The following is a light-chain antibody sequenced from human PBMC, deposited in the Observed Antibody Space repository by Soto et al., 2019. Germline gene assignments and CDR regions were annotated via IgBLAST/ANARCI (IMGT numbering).Light chain of an antibody. Sequence: DIQMTQSPSTLSASVGDRVTITCRASQCVSTWVAWYQQRAGKAPQVLICRASIVQGGVPSRFSGSGSGTEFTLTISSLQPDDFATYYGQQYNSFPNTFGQGTKLEIK. J-gene: IGKJ2*01. CDR2: RAS. CDR3: QQYNSFPNT. CDR1: QCVSTW. V-gene: IGKV1-5*03.